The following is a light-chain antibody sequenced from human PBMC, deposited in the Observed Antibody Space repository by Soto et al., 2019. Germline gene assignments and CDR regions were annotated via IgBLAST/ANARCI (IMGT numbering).Light chain of an antibody. CDR2: GAS. CDR3: QQYGTSPMT. CDR1: QGVSSRY. Sequence: EIMLTQSPDTLSLSPGERATLSCRASQGVSSRYLAWYQQKPGQAPRLLIYGASSRATGIPDRFSGSGSGTDFTLIISRLEPEDFAVYHCQQYGTSPMTFGQGTKVDIK. J-gene: IGKJ1*01. V-gene: IGKV3-20*01.